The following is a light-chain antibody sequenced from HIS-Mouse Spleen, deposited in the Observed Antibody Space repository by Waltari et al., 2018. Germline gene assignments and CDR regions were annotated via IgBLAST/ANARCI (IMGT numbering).Light chain of an antibody. J-gene: IGLJ2*01. CDR2: DVS. Sequence: QSALTQPASVSGSPGLSITISCTGTSSDVGGYNYVSWYQQHPGKAPKLLIDDVSNRPSGVSNRFSGSKSGNTASLTISGLQAEDEADYYCSSYTSSSTVVFGGGTKLTVL. CDR1: SSDVGGYNY. V-gene: IGLV2-14*03. CDR3: SSYTSSSTVV.